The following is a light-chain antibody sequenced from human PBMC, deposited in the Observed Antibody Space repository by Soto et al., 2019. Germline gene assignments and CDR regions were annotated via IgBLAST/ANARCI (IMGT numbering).Light chain of an antibody. CDR2: KAS. Sequence: DNQLTQSPSTLSASVGDRVTITCRASQTIISWLAWYQQIPGKAPKLLIYKASSLQSGVPSRFSGSGSETEFTLTITGLQPDDFATYYCHQYSRFPRTFGQGTKVENK. V-gene: IGKV1-5*03. CDR3: HQYSRFPRT. CDR1: QTIISW. J-gene: IGKJ1*01.